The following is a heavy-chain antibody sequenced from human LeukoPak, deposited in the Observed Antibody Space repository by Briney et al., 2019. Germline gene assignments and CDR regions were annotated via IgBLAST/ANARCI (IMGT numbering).Heavy chain of an antibody. CDR1: GFTFSSHD. Sequence: GGSLRLSCAASGFTFSSHDMYWVRQAPGKGLECVASISRQSGASTYYAASVKGRFTISRDNSRSTLDLQMNSLRADDTAVYYCSKKGQNGDYGKPDWGQGTLVTVSS. J-gene: IGHJ4*02. CDR3: SKKGQNGDYGKPD. D-gene: IGHD4-17*01. CDR2: ISRQSGAST. V-gene: IGHV3-23*01.